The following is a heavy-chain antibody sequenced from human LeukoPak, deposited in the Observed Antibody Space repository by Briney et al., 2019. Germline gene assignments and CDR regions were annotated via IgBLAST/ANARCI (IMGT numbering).Heavy chain of an antibody. D-gene: IGHD6-13*01. V-gene: IGHV3-48*04. CDR1: GFTFSSYA. CDR3: ASVIAADYMDV. J-gene: IGHJ6*03. CDR2: ISSSGSTI. Sequence: GGSLRLSCAASGFTFSSYAMSWVRQAPGKGLEWVSYISSSGSTIYYADSVKGRFTISRDNAKNSLYLQMNSLRAEDTAVYYCASVIAADYMDVWGKGTTVTVSS.